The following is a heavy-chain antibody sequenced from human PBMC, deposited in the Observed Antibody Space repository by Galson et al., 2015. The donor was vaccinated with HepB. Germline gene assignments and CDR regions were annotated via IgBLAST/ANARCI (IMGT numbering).Heavy chain of an antibody. CDR1: GFTFSSYS. CDR3: ASGFDWLVPFDY. V-gene: IGHV3-48*02. Sequence: SPRLSCAASGFTFSSYSMNWVRQAPGTGLGWVSYISSSSSTIYYADSVKGRFTISRDNAKNALYLQMNSLRDEDTAVYYCASGFDWLVPFDYWGQGTLVTVSS. D-gene: IGHD3-9*01. CDR2: ISSSSSTI. J-gene: IGHJ4*02.